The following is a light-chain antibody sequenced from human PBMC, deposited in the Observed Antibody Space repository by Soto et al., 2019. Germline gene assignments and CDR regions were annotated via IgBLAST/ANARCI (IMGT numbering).Light chain of an antibody. CDR3: AAWDDSLSSLV. CDR1: SSNIGSNY. J-gene: IGLJ7*01. V-gene: IGLV1-47*01. CDR2: RNN. Sequence: QSVLTQPPSASGTPGQRVTISCSGSSSNIGSNYVYWYQQLPGTAPKLLIYRNNQRPSGVPYRFSGSKSGTSASLAISGLRYDDESYYYCAAWDDSLSSLVFGGGTQLTV.